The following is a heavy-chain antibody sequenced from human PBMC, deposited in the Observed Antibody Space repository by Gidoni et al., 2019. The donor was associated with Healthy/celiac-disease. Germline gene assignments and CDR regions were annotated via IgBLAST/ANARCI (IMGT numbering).Heavy chain of an antibody. CDR1: GGSLSSSNW. Sequence: QVQLQESGPGLVKPSGTLSLTCAVSGGSLSSSNWWSWVRQPPGKGLEWIGEIYHSGSTNYNPSLKSRVTISVDKSKNQFSLKLSSVTAADTAVYYCARRERYCSGGSCYSAAFDIWGQGTMVTVSS. CDR3: ARRERYCSGGSCYSAAFDI. CDR2: IYHSGST. J-gene: IGHJ3*02. V-gene: IGHV4-4*02. D-gene: IGHD2-15*01.